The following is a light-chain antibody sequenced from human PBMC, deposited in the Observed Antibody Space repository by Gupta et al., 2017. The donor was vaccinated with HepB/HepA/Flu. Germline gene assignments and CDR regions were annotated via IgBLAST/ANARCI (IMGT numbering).Light chain of an antibody. CDR1: TSNIGSNF. CDR2: SNN. J-gene: IGLJ3*02. Sequence: SVLPQPPSASATPGPRATTSCSASTSNIGSNFVSWYQQVPGSAPKLLIYSNNQRPSGVPDRFAGSKSGTSASLAISGLQSDEEADYYCAAWDDSLSGPNWVFGGGTKVTV. CDR3: AAWDDSLSGPNWV. V-gene: IGLV1-44*01.